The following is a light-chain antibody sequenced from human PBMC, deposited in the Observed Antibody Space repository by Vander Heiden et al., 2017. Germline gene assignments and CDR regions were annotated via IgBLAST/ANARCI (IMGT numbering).Light chain of an antibody. CDR3: QQYGSAPWT. Sequence: VFTHSPGTLSLSPGERAPLSCRASQRVSSRYLAWYQQKPGQAPRLLIYGASSRATGIPDRFSGSGSGTDFTLTISRLEPEDVAVYYCQQYGSAPWTFGQGTKVEIK. CDR2: GAS. CDR1: QRVSSRY. J-gene: IGKJ1*01. V-gene: IGKV3-20*01.